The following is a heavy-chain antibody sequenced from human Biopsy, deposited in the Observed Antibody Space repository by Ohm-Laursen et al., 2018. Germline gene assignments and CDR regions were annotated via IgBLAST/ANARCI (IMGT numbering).Heavy chain of an antibody. Sequence: ASVKVSCKASGYTFTGQYLHWVRQVPGQGLEWMGWINPHSGTTKFAQDFQGRVTMTRDTSITTAYMELRRLRSDDTAVYYCAKGQDLRGGAEYFQHWGQGALVTVTS. CDR2: INPHSGTT. CDR3: AKGQDLRGGAEYFQH. V-gene: IGHV1-2*02. J-gene: IGHJ1*01. CDR1: GYTFTGQY. D-gene: IGHD2-15*01.